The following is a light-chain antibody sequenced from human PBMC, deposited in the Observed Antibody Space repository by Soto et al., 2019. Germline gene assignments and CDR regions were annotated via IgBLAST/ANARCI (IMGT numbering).Light chain of an antibody. Sequence: AIRMSQSPSSLSACTGDRVTITCRASQGISSYLAWYQQKPGKAPKLLIYAASTLQSGVPSRFSGSGSGTDFTLTISCLQSEDFATYYCQQYYSYPPGTFGQGTKVDIK. CDR2: AAS. CDR1: QGISSY. V-gene: IGKV1-8*01. CDR3: QQYYSYPPGT. J-gene: IGKJ1*01.